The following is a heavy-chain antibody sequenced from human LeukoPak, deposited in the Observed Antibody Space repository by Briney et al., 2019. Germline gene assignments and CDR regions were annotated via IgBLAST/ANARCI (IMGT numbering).Heavy chain of an antibody. CDR1: GGTFSSYA. Sequence: SVKLSCKASGGTFSSYAIRWVRQAPGQGLEWRGRIIPILGIANYAQKVQGRFTITADKSTSTAYMELSSLRSEGTAVYYCAREGDYGDYFDYWGQGTLVTVSS. V-gene: IGHV1-69*04. CDR2: IIPILGIA. J-gene: IGHJ4*02. D-gene: IGHD4-17*01. CDR3: AREGDYGDYFDY.